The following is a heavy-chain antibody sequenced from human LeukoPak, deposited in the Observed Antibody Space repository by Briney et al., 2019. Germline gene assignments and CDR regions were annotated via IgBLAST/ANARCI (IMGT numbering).Heavy chain of an antibody. J-gene: IGHJ6*03. V-gene: IGHV4-59*11. CDR1: GGSISSHY. D-gene: IGHD2-2*01. CDR2: IYYSEST. Sequence: SETLSLTCTVSGGSISSHYWSWIRQPPGKGLEWIGYIYYSESTNYNPSLKSRVTISVDTSKNQFSLNLSSVTAADTAVYYCARGQPGYYYYMGVWGKGTTVTVSS. CDR3: ARGQPGYYYYMGV.